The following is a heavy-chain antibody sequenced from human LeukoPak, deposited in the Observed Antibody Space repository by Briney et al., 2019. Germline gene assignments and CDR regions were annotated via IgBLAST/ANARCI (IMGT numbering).Heavy chain of an antibody. Sequence: GESLKISCKGSGYSFTSYWIGWVRQMPGKGLEWMGIIYPGDSDTRYSPSFQGQVTISADKSISTAYLQWSSLKASDTAMYYCARQWAVSGSYHYYFDYWGQGTLVTVSS. CDR3: ARQWAVSGSYHYYFDY. CDR1: GYSFTSYW. J-gene: IGHJ4*02. CDR2: IYPGDSDT. D-gene: IGHD1-26*01. V-gene: IGHV5-51*01.